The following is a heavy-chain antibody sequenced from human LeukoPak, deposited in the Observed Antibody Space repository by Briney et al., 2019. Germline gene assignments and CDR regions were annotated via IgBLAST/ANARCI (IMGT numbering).Heavy chain of an antibody. Sequence: GGSLRLSCTASGFTFSSYGMHWVRQAPGKGLEWVAFIRFDGNDKFYADSVKGRFSISRDNSKNTLYLQMNSLRAEDTAVYYCAEVISLSSSPIDHWGQGTLVTVSS. CDR1: GFTFSSYG. J-gene: IGHJ1*01. V-gene: IGHV3-30*02. CDR3: AEVISLSSSPIDH. D-gene: IGHD6-13*01. CDR2: IRFDGNDK.